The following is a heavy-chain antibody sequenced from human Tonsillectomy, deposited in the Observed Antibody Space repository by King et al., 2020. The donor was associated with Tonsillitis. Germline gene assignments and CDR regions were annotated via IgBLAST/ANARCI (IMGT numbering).Heavy chain of an antibody. V-gene: IGHV3-33*05. CDR2: ISFDGSNK. J-gene: IGHJ4*02. CDR3: ARERLYNIVWGIDH. D-gene: IGHD7-27*01. CDR1: GFTFGSYG. Sequence: VQLVESGGGVVQPGRSLRLSCETSGFTFGSYGMHWVRQAPGKGLEWVAVISFDGSNKNQRDSVEGRFTISRDNSKKTVYLQMNSLRAEDTAVYYCARERLYNIVWGIDHWGQGTLVTVSS.